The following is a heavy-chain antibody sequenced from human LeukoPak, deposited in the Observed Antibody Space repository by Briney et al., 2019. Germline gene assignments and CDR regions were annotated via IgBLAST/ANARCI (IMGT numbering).Heavy chain of an antibody. V-gene: IGHV4-34*01. CDR3: ARHVVTRGNAFDI. D-gene: IGHD4-23*01. J-gene: IGHJ3*02. Sequence: PSETLSLTCAVYGGSFSGYYWSWIRQPPGKGLEWIGEINHSGSTNYNPSLKSRVTISVDTSKNQFSLKLSSVTAADTAVYYCARHVVTRGNAFDIWGQGTMVTVSS. CDR2: INHSGST. CDR1: GGSFSGYY.